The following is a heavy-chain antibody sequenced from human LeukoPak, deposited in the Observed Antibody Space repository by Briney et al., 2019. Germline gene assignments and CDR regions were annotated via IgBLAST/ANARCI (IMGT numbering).Heavy chain of an antibody. V-gene: IGHV4-34*01. CDR3: ARHMGLVPFDY. Sequence: PSETLSLTCAVYGGSFSGYYWSWIRQPPGKGLEWIGEINHSGSTNYNPSLKSRVTISVDTSKNQFSLKLSSVTAADTAVYYCARHMGLVPFDYWGQGTLVTVSS. D-gene: IGHD3/OR15-3a*01. CDR2: INHSGST. CDR1: GGSFSGYY. J-gene: IGHJ4*02.